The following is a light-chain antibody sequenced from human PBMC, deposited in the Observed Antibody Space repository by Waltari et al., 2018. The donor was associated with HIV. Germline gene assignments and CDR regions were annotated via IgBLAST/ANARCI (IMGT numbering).Light chain of an antibody. J-gene: IGLJ3*02. V-gene: IGLV7-46*01. Sequence: QALVTQEPSLTVSPGGTVTLTCGSSTGAVTSGHYPYWFQQTPGQAPRTLIYDTSNKHAWTPRRFSGSVLGGKAALTLSGAEAEEEAEYYCLLSYSGARVFGGGTKLTVL. CDR3: LLSYSGARV. CDR1: TGAVTSGHY. CDR2: DTS.